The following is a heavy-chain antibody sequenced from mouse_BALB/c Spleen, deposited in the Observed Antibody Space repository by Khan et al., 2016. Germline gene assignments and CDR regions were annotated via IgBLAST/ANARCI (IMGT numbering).Heavy chain of an antibody. Sequence: EVQLQESGPGLVKPSQSLSLTCTVTGYSITSDYAWNWIRQFPGNKLEWMGYISYSDSTNYNPSLKSRISTTRDTSKNQFFLQLNSVTTEDTATYYCARGVITTFDYWGQGTTLTVSS. CDR1: GYSITSDYA. D-gene: IGHD2-4*01. J-gene: IGHJ2*01. CDR2: ISYSDST. CDR3: ARGVITTFDY. V-gene: IGHV3-2*02.